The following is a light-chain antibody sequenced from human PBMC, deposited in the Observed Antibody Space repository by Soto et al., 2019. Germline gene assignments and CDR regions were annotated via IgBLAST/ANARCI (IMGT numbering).Light chain of an antibody. Sequence: EIVLTQSPATLSLSPGERATLSCRASQSVSSYFAWYQQKPGQAPRLLIYDASNRATGIPARFSGSGSGTDFALTISSLEPEDFAVYYCQQRSNWPSITFGQGTRLETK. CDR2: DAS. CDR3: QQRSNWPSIT. J-gene: IGKJ5*01. V-gene: IGKV3-11*01. CDR1: QSVSSY.